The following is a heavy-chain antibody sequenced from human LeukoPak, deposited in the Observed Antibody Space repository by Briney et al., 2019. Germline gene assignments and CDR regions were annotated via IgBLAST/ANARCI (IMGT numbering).Heavy chain of an antibody. V-gene: IGHV3-23*01. CDR2: ISSSGSGDNT. CDR3: VKKGSSWSPRFDS. J-gene: IGHJ5*01. Sequence: PGGSLRLSCAASGVTLSTYAMSWARQAPGKGLEWVSGISSSGSGDNTYYADSVKGRFTISRDNSDNRLYLQMNSLRVEDTAVYFCVKKGSSWSPRFDSWGQGTLVTVSS. D-gene: IGHD6-13*01. CDR1: GVTLSTYA.